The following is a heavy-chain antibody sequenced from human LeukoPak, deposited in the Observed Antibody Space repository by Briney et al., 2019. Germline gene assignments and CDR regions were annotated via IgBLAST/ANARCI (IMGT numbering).Heavy chain of an antibody. V-gene: IGHV4-61*01. CDR2: IYYSGST. CDR3: ARERGTDYGDADAFDI. J-gene: IGHJ3*02. CDR1: GYSLRSGFY. Sequence: PSETLSLTCTVSGYSLRSGFYWGWIRQPPGKGLEWIGYIYYSGSTNYNPSLKSRVTISVDTSKNQFSLKLSSVAAADTAVYYCARERGTDYGDADAFDIWGQGTMVTVSS. D-gene: IGHD4-17*01.